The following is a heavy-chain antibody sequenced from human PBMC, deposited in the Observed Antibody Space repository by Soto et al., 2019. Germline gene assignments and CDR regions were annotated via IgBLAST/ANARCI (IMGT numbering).Heavy chain of an antibody. Sequence: EVQLVESGGGLDKPGGSLRLSCVASGLTLSRYWMSWVRQAPGKGLEWVANIKEDGGKTYYVDSLKGRFTISRDKAKYSVSLQMNSLRVENTAVYYCSSYYYGSGPDWGQGTLVIVSS. CDR3: SSYYYGSGPD. CDR1: GLTLSRYW. D-gene: IGHD3-22*01. V-gene: IGHV3-7*02. CDR2: IKEDGGKT. J-gene: IGHJ4*02.